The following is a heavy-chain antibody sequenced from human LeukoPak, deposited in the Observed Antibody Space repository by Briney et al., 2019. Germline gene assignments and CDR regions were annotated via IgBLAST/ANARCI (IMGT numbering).Heavy chain of an antibody. CDR1: GFTFDDYA. CDR3: AKGLGWFGELGTEYFDY. D-gene: IGHD3-10*01. J-gene: IGHJ4*02. Sequence: PGWSLRLSCAASGFTFDDYAMHWVRQAPGKGLEWVSGISWNSGSIGYADSVKGRFTISRDNAKNSLYLQMNSLRAEDTALYYCAKGLGWFGELGTEYFDYWGQGTLVTVSS. V-gene: IGHV3-9*01. CDR2: ISWNSGSI.